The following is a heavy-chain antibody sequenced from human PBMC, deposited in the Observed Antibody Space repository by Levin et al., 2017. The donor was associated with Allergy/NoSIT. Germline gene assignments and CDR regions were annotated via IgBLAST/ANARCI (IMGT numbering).Heavy chain of an antibody. CDR2: IKYDGSEQ. V-gene: IGHV3-7*04. CDR1: GITISNHW. CDR3: GRVQTYAPDY. Sequence: GGSLRLSCAASGITISNHWMNWVRQAPGKGLEYVANIKYDGSEQYYADSVKGRFTISRDNAKNSLYLQMDNLRDEDTALYYCGRVQTYAPDYWGQGTLVTVSS. J-gene: IGHJ4*02.